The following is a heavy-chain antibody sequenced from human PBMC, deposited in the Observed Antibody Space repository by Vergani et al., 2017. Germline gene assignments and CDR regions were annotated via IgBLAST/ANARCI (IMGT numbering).Heavy chain of an antibody. V-gene: IGHV3-23*05. J-gene: IGHJ2*01. D-gene: IGHD4-23*01. CDR1: GFIFSTYA. Sequence: EVQLLESGGDLVQPGGSLRLSCTASGFIFSTYAMSWVRQAPGKGLEWIGYVFRNGNVNYNPSFNFRVAIDTSNNELSLRVTSVTAADTAVDYCAGDFGGEWYFDLWGRGATVTVSS. CDR3: AGDFGGEWYFDL. CDR2: VFRNGNVN.